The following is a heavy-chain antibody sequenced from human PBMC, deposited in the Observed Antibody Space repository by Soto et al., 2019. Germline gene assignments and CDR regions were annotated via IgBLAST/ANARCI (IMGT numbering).Heavy chain of an antibody. D-gene: IGHD2-21*01. CDR3: ARNLKQPLRHMVVGNAHDDYGMDV. V-gene: IGHV1-8*01. CDR2: MNPNSGNT. J-gene: IGHJ6*02. CDR1: GYTFTSYD. Sequence: SSVKVSCKASGYTFTSYDINWVRQATGQGLEWMGWMNPNSGNTGYAQKFQGRVTMTMNTSISTAYMELSSLRSEDTAVYYCARNLKQPLRHMVVGNAHDDYGMDVWGQGTTVTVSS.